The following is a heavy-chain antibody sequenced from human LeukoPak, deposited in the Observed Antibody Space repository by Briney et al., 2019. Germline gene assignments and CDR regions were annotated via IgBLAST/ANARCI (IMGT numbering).Heavy chain of an antibody. CDR2: ISYDGSNK. Sequence: GGSLRLSCAASGFTFSSYGMHWVRQAPGKGLEWVAAISYDGSNKYYADSVKGRFTISRDNSKNTLYLQMNSLRAEDTAVYYCAKDSDDYYDSSGYYGYWGQGTLVTVSS. CDR3: AKDSDDYYDSSGYYGY. D-gene: IGHD3-22*01. V-gene: IGHV3-30*18. CDR1: GFTFSSYG. J-gene: IGHJ4*02.